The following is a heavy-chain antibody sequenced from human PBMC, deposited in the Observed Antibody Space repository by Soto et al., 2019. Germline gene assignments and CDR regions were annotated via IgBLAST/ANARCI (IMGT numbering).Heavy chain of an antibody. V-gene: IGHV4-61*01. Sequence: PSETLSLTCTVSGGSVSSGSYYWSWIRQPPGKGLEWIGYIYYSGSTNCNPSLKSRVTISVDTSKNQFSLKLSSVTAADTAVYYCARDYYDSSGHGQVDYWGQGTLVTVSS. J-gene: IGHJ4*02. CDR2: IYYSGST. CDR3: ARDYYDSSGHGQVDY. CDR1: GGSVSSGSYY. D-gene: IGHD3-22*01.